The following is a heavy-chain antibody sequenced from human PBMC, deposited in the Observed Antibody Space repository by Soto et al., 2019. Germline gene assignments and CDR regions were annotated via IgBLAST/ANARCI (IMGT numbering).Heavy chain of an antibody. D-gene: IGHD3-22*01. J-gene: IGHJ4*02. CDR1: GYTFTSYG. Sequence: ASVKVSCKASGYTFTSYGISWVRQAPGQGLEWMGWISAYNGNTNYAQKLQGRVTMTTDTSTSTAYMELRSLRSDDTAVYYCARSRRYYDSSGTPLHFDYWGQGTLVTVSS. CDR2: ISAYNGNT. V-gene: IGHV1-18*01. CDR3: ARSRRYYDSSGTPLHFDY.